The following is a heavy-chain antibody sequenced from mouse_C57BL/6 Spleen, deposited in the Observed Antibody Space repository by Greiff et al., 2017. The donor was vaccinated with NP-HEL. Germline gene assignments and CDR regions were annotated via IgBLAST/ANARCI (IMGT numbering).Heavy chain of an antibody. CDR3: ARRYYGSSYFDY. CDR2: ISSGSRTI. J-gene: IGHJ2*01. V-gene: IGHV5-17*01. CDR1: GFTFSDYG. Sequence: EVQRVESGGGLVKPGGSLKLSCAASGFTFSDYGMHWVRQAPEKGLEWVAYISSGSRTIYYADTVKGRFTISRDNAKNTLFLQMTSLRSEDTAMYYCARRYYGSSYFDYWGQGTTLTVSS. D-gene: IGHD1-1*01.